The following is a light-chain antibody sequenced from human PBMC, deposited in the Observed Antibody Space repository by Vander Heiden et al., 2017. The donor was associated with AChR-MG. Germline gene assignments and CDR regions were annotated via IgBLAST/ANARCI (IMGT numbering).Light chain of an antibody. V-gene: IGLV2-14*01. Sequence: QSALTQPASVSGSPGQSITISCTGTSSDIGGYNYVPWYQQHPGKAPKLMIYEVNNRPSGVSHRFSGSKSGNTASLTIAGLQAEDEGDYYCSSYTSSTTLLVFGGGTKLTVL. CDR2: EVN. J-gene: IGLJ2*01. CDR3: SSYTSSTTLLV. CDR1: SSDIGGYNY.